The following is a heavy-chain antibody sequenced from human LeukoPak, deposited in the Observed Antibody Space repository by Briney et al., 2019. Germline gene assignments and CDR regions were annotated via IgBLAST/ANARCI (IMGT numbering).Heavy chain of an antibody. D-gene: IGHD6-13*01. CDR3: ARHVYSSSSLYDYVMDV. CDR1: GGSISRSSYY. V-gene: IGHV4-39*01. J-gene: IGHJ6*02. Sequence: PSETLSLTCTVSGGSISRSSYYWGWIRQPPGKGLEWIGSIYYGGSTYYNPSLKSRVTISVDTSKNQFSLKLSSVTAADTAVYYCARHVYSSSSLYDYVMDVWGQGTTVTVS. CDR2: IYYGGST.